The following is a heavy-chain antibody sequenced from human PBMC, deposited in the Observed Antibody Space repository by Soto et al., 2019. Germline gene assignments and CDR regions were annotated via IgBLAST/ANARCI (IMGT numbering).Heavy chain of an antibody. CDR2: IYYSGST. J-gene: IGHJ4*02. CDR3: ARGEYPAHAQTYYFDY. D-gene: IGHD2-8*01. CDR1: GGSISSYY. V-gene: IGHV4-59*01. Sequence: QVQLQESGPGLVKPSETLSITCTVSGGSISSYYWSWIRQPPGKGLEWIGYIYYSGSTNYNPSLKSRVTISVDTSKNQFSLKLSSVTAADTAVYYCARGEYPAHAQTYYFDYWGQGTLVTVSS.